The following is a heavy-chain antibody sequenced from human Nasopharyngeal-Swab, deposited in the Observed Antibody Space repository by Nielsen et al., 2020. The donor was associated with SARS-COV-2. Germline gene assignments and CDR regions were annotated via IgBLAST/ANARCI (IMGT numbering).Heavy chain of an antibody. CDR1: GFTSTSSA. CDR3: AADSGYYDSSGYVFDY. D-gene: IGHD3-22*01. Sequence: SVKVSCKASGFTSTSSAVQWVRQARGQRLEWIGWIVVGSGSTNYAQKFQERVTITRDMSTSTAYMELSSLRSEDTAVYYCAADSGYYDSSGYVFDYWGQGTLVTVSS. V-gene: IGHV1-58*01. CDR2: IVVGSGST. J-gene: IGHJ4*02.